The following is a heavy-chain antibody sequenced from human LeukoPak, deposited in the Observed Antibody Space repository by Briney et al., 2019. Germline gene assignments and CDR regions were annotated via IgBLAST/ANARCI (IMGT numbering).Heavy chain of an antibody. CDR3: ARHGSEGSGGYLYLDY. Sequence: SETLSLTCTVSGGSIRSSSYYWGWIRQPPGKGLEWIGSMDYSGSTYCNPSLKSRVTVSVDTSRNQFALKLSSVTAADTAVYYCARHGSEGSGGYLYLDYWGQGTQVTVSS. CDR1: GGSIRSSSYY. D-gene: IGHD3-10*01. V-gene: IGHV4-39*01. CDR2: MDYSGST. J-gene: IGHJ4*02.